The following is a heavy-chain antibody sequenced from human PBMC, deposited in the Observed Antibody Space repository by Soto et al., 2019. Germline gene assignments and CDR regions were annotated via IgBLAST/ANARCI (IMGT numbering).Heavy chain of an antibody. Sequence: ASVKVSCKASNYTFINYGIGWVRQAPVQGLELMGWDSPSYGKTYYAHKFQGRVTMTTDTSTGTAYMELRSLRSDDTAVSVCAREWVPRATWRGNCFDSWG. V-gene: IGHV1-18*04. CDR3: AREWVPRATWRGNCFDS. CDR1: NYTFINYG. J-gene: IGHJ5*01. D-gene: IGHD1-26*01. CDR2: DSPSYGKT.